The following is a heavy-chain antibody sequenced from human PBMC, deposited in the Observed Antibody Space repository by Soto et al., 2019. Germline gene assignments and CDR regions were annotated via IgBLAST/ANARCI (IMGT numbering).Heavy chain of an antibody. CDR2: INAGNGNT. J-gene: IGHJ4*02. V-gene: IGHV1-3*01. D-gene: IGHD6-19*01. CDR1: RYAFTTYG. CDR3: ASGAVAGTLLCDY. Sequence: ASVKVSCKASRYAFTTYGLHWVRQSPGKRLEWMGWINAGNGNTKYSQNLQGRVTITRDTSASTAYMELSSLRSEDTAMYYCASGAVAGTLLCDYWGQGTLVTVSS.